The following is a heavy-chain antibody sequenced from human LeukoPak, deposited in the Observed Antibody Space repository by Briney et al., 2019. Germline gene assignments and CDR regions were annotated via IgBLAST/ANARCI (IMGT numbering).Heavy chain of an antibody. CDR3: ASNLSGPRDY. Sequence: ASVKVSCKASGGTFSSYAISWVRQAPGQGLEWMGGIIPIFGTANYAQKFQGRVTITADESTSTVYMELSSLRSEDTAVYYCASNLSGPRDYWGQGILVTVSS. CDR1: GGTFSSYA. D-gene: IGHD6-19*01. J-gene: IGHJ4*02. CDR2: IIPIFGTA. V-gene: IGHV1-69*13.